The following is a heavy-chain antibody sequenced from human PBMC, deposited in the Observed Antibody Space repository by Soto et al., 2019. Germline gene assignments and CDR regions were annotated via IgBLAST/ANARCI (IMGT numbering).Heavy chain of an antibody. CDR3: ARDIRDLLGYCSGGSCLYYYYGMDV. J-gene: IGHJ6*02. D-gene: IGHD2-15*01. Sequence: EASVKVSCKASGGTFSSYAISWVRQAPGQGLEWMGGIIPIFGTANYAQKFQGRVTITADESTSTAYMELSSLRSEDTAVYYCARDIRDLLGYCSGGSCLYYYYGMDVWGQGTTVTVSS. CDR2: IIPIFGTA. CDR1: GGTFSSYA. V-gene: IGHV1-69*13.